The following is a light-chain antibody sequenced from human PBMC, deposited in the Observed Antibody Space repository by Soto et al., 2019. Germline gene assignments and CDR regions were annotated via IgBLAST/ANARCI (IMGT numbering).Light chain of an antibody. J-gene: IGKJ1*01. CDR1: QSVSIL. CDR2: GAS. V-gene: IGKV3-15*01. Sequence: EIVLTQSPATLSLSPGERATLSCRASQSVSILLAWYQQKPGQAPRLLIYGASTRATSFPARFSGGGSGTDFTLTISSLQSEDFAVYYCQQYNNCPWTFGQGTKVEIK. CDR3: QQYNNCPWT.